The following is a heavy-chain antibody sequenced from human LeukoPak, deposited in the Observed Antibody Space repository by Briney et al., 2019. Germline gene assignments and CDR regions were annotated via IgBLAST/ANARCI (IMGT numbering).Heavy chain of an antibody. CDR3: ARVSDIMISFGGGISYFDY. CDR1: GGSFSDYL. J-gene: IGHJ4*02. CDR2: INHSGGT. Sequence: SETLSLTCALYGGSFSDYLWTWIRQPPGKGLEWFGEINHSGGTDYNPSLRSRLTISVDTSKKQFSLQLSSVTAADTGVYYCARVSDIMISFGGGISYFDYWGQGSLVTVSS. V-gene: IGHV4-34*01. D-gene: IGHD3-16*02.